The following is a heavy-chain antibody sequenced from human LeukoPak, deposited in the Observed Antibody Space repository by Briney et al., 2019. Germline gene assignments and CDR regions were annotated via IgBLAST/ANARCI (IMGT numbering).Heavy chain of an antibody. CDR2: TSSDESIK. CDR1: GFTFSLSD. V-gene: IGHV3-30*18. D-gene: IGHD1-26*01. CDR3: AKKNSGSYYQGPDY. Sequence: SGGSLRLSCAASGFTFSLSDMYWFRQAPGKGLEWVAATSSDESIKHYADSVKGRFTISRDNSKNTLFLQMNSLRAEDTAVYFCAKKNSGSYYQGPDYWGQGTLVTVSS. J-gene: IGHJ4*02.